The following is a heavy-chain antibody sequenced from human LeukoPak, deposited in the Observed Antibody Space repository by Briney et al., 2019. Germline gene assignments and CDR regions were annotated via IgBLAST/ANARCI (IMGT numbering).Heavy chain of an antibody. V-gene: IGHV1-18*01. CDR2: ISAYNGNT. D-gene: IGHD6-25*01. Sequence: ASVKVSCKASGYTFTSYGISWVRQAPGQGLEWKGWISAYNGNTNYAQKLQGRVTMTTDTSTSTAYMELRSLRSDDTAVYYCAREGGYSSADYYYYYYMDVWGKGTTVTVSS. CDR1: GYTFTSYG. CDR3: AREGGYSSADYYYYYYMDV. J-gene: IGHJ6*03.